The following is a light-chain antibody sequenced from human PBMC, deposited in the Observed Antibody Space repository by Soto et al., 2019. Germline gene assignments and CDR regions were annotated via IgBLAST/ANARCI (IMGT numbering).Light chain of an antibody. V-gene: IGKV3-20*01. Sequence: ENVLTQSPGTLSLSPGGRATLSCRASQSLSRTYIAWYQQQPGQAPRLLIYGASNRATGIPDRFSGSGSGTDFTLTIRRLEPEDFAVYYCQQYGGSPPLTFGGGTKVEIK. CDR1: QSLSRTY. J-gene: IGKJ4*01. CDR3: QQYGGSPPLT. CDR2: GAS.